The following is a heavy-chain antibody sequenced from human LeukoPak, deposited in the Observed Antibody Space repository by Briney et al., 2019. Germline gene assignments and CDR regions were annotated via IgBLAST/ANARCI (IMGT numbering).Heavy chain of an antibody. CDR2: ISGSGDST. CDR3: AKKVPANWGSYFDY. J-gene: IGHJ4*02. Sequence: GGSLRLSCAASGFTFEDYGMSWVRQAPGKGLEWVSAISGSGDSTYSTDSVKGRFTISRGNSKNTLYLQMDSLRAEDTAVYYCAKKVPANWGSYFDYWGQGTLVAVSS. D-gene: IGHD7-27*01. CDR1: GFTFEDYG. V-gene: IGHV3-23*01.